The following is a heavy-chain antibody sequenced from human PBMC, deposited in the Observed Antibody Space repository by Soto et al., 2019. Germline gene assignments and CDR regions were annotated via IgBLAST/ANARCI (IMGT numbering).Heavy chain of an antibody. Sequence: EVQLLESGGGLVQPGGSLRLSCAASGFTFSSYAMSWVRQAPGKGLEWVSAISGSGGSTYYADSVKGRFTISRDNSKNTLYLQMNSLRAEDTAVYCCGGYSGGWDLFDYWGQGTLVTVSS. V-gene: IGHV3-23*01. CDR2: ISGSGGST. J-gene: IGHJ4*02. CDR1: GFTFSSYA. D-gene: IGHD6-19*01. CDR3: GGYSGGWDLFDY.